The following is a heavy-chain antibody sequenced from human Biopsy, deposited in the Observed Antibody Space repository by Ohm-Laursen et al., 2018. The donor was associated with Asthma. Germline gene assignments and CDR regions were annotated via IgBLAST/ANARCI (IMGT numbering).Heavy chain of an antibody. Sequence: SLRLSCAASGFTFDDYGMSWVRQAPGKGLDWVSGINWYGGSTGYADSVKGRFTISRDNAKNSLYLQMQSLRPEATAFYYCAKSADYYDSTDYLDFWGRGTLVTVSS. CDR3: AKSADYYDSTDYLDF. D-gene: IGHD3-22*01. V-gene: IGHV3-20*04. CDR1: GFTFDDYG. J-gene: IGHJ4*01. CDR2: INWYGGST.